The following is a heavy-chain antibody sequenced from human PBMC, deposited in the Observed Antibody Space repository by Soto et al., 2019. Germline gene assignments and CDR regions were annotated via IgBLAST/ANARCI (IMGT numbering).Heavy chain of an antibody. CDR3: ARDSYGSGSYLSFDY. J-gene: IGHJ4*02. CDR2: IYSGGST. V-gene: IGHV3-53*04. D-gene: IGHD3-10*01. Sequence: GGSLRLSCAASGFTVSSNYMSWVRQAPGKGLEWVSVIYSGGSTYYADSVKGRFTISRHNSKNTLYLQMNSLRAEDTAVYYCARDSYGSGSYLSFDYWGQGTLVTVSS. CDR1: GFTVSSNY.